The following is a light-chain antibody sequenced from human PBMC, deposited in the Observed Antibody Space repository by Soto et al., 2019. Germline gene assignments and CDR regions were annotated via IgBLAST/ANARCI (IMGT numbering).Light chain of an antibody. J-gene: IGLJ1*01. CDR1: SSDVSGYNF. V-gene: IGLV2-8*01. CDR3: SSYAGTNNRYV. CDR2: EVN. Sequence: QSALTQPPSASGSPGQSVTISCTGTSSDVSGYNFVSWYQQHPGKAPKVMIYEVNKRPSGVPNRFSGSKSGNTASLTVSGLQAEDEADYYCSSYAGTNNRYVFGTGTKLTVL.